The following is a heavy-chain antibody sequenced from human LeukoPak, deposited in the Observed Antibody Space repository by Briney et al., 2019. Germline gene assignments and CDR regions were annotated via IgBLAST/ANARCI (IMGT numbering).Heavy chain of an antibody. CDR1: GFTFSSYA. V-gene: IGHV3-23*01. Sequence: GGSLRLSCAASGFTFSSYAMSWVRQAPGKGLEWVSAISGSGGSTYYADSVKGRFTISRDNSKNTLYLQMNSLRAEDTAVYYCATVVGRSSAPYFDYWGQGTLVTVSS. J-gene: IGHJ4*02. CDR2: ISGSGGST. D-gene: IGHD6-6*01. CDR3: ATVVGRSSAPYFDY.